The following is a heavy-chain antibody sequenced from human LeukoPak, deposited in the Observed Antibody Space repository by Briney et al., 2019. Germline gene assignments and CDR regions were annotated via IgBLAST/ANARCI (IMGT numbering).Heavy chain of an antibody. D-gene: IGHD3-3*01. CDR3: ARVGSQYDHYFDY. V-gene: IGHV4-59*01. J-gene: IGHJ4*02. CDR1: GGSISSYY. Sequence: SETLSLTCTVSGGSISSYYWSWIRQPPGKGLEWIGYIYYSGSTNYNPSLKSRVTISVDTSKNQFSLKLSSVTAADTAVYYCARVGSQYDHYFDYWGQGTLLTVSS. CDR2: IYYSGST.